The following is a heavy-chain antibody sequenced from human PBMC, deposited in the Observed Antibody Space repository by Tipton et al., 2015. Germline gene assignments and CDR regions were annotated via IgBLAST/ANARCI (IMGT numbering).Heavy chain of an antibody. CDR3: ASGSFDI. CDR1: GGSISARTYY. D-gene: IGHD5-12*01. J-gene: IGHJ3*02. CDR2: IYYSGST. Sequence: TLSLTCSVSGGSISARTYYWGWIRQPPGKGLEFIGTIYYSGSTYYNPSLKSRVSISVDTSKNHFSLSLSSVTAADTAVYYCASGSFDIWGQGTLVTVSS. V-gene: IGHV4-39*01.